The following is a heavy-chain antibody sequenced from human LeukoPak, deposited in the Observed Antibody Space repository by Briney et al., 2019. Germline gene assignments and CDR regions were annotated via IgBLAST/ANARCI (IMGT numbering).Heavy chain of an antibody. D-gene: IGHD2-2*01. CDR1: GDSISSFY. V-gene: IGHV4-59*01. J-gene: IGHJ4*02. Sequence: SETLSLTCTVSGDSISSFYWSWIRQPPGKGLEWIGYIYYSGNTNYNPSLKSRVTLSIDTSKNQFSLKLSSVTAADTAIYYCARMFTAGYCSSTTCSGEGVYFDYWGQGTLVTVSS. CDR2: IYYSGNT. CDR3: ARMFTAGYCSSTTCSGEGVYFDY.